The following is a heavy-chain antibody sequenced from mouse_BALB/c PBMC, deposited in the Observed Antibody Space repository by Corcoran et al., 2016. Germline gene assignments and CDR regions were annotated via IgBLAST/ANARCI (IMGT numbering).Heavy chain of an antibody. J-gene: IGHJ1*01. CDR2: IDPANGNT. V-gene: IGHV14-3*02. CDR3: ANWDWYFDV. CDR1: GFTIKDTY. D-gene: IGHD4-1*01. Sequence: EVKLQQSGAELVKPGASVKLSCTASGFTIKDTYMHWVKQRPEQGLEWIGRIDPANGNTKYDPKSQGKATIPADTSSNTAYLQLSSLTSEDTAVYYCANWDWYFDVWGAGTTVTVSS.